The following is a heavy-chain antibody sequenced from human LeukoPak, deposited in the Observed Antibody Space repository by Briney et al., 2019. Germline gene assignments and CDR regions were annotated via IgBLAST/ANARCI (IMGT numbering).Heavy chain of an antibody. CDR1: GYTFTGYY. CDR3: ARVGQQWLIRPGWLGP. J-gene: IGHJ5*02. CDR2: INPNSGGT. V-gene: IGHV1-2*02. Sequence: ASVKVFCKASGYTFTGYYMHWVRQAPGQGLEWMGWINPNSGGTNYAQKFQGRVTMTRDTSISTAYMELSRLRSDDTAVYYCARVGQQWLIRPGWLGPWGQGTLVTVSS. D-gene: IGHD6-19*01.